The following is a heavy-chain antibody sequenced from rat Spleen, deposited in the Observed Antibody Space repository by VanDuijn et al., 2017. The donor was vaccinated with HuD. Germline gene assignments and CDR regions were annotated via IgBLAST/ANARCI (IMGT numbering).Heavy chain of an antibody. J-gene: IGHJ2*01. V-gene: IGHV5-25*01. CDR1: GFTFSDYY. Sequence: EVQLVESGGGLVQPGSPLKLSCEASGFTFSDYYMAWVRQAPKKGLEWVAHISTGGDKTYYRDSVKGRFTISRDNAKSTLYLQMDSLTSEDTATYYCDANYDGTYYYFDYWGQGVMVTVSS. CDR3: DANYDGTYYYFDY. D-gene: IGHD1-12*02. CDR2: ISTGGDKT.